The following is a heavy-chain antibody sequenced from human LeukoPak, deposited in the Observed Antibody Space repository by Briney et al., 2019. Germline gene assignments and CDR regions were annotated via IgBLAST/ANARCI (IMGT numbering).Heavy chain of an antibody. J-gene: IGHJ4*02. CDR2: IYTGGST. V-gene: IGHV3-53*01. Sequence: GSLRLSCAASGFTVSSKYMSWVRQAPGKGLECVSVIYTGGSTYYADSVKGRFTISRDNSENTLYLQMNSLRVEDTAVYYCTSTQPGMLCSSTSCSLDYWGQGALVTVSS. CDR1: GFTVSSKY. CDR3: TSTQPGMLCSSTSCSLDY. D-gene: IGHD2-2*01.